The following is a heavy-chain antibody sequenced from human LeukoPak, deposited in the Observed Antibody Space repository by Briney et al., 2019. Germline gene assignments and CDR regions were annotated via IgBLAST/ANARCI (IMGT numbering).Heavy chain of an antibody. J-gene: IGHJ4*02. V-gene: IGHV1-2*02. CDR2: INPNSGGT. D-gene: IGHD1-26*01. CDR1: GYTFTGYY. Sequence: ASVKVSCKASGYTFTGYYMHWVRQAPGQGLEWMGWINPNSGGTNYAQKFQGRVTMTRDTSISTAYMELSRLRSEDTAVYYCARDGAIVGARSPPTTIDYWGQGTLVTVSS. CDR3: ARDGAIVGARSPPTTIDY.